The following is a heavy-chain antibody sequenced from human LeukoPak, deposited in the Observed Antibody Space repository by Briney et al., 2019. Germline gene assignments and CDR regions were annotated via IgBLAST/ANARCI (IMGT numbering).Heavy chain of an antibody. CDR1: GGSISSYY. J-gene: IGHJ6*04. V-gene: IGHV4-59*08. Sequence: SETLSLTCTVSGGSISSYYWSWIRQPPGKGLEWIGYIYYRGNTNYNPSLKSRVTISVDTFKNQFSLKLSSVTAADTAVYYCARQRGDYSYSLDVGGKGTTVTVPS. CDR2: IYYRGNT. D-gene: IGHD3-22*01. CDR3: ARQRGDYSYSLDV.